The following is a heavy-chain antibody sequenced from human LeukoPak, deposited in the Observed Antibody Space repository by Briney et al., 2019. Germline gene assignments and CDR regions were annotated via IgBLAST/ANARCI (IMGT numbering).Heavy chain of an antibody. CDR3: ASSRWTRGWYYMDV. D-gene: IGHD6-19*01. Sequence: SETLSLTCAVSGASISSGNWWSWVRQPPGKGLEWIGEMYQDGRTNSYPSLKSRVTISLDKSKNQFSLKLSSVTAADTAVYYCASSRWTRGWYYMDVWGKGTTVTVS. CDR2: MYQDGRT. CDR1: GASISSGNW. J-gene: IGHJ6*03. V-gene: IGHV4-4*02.